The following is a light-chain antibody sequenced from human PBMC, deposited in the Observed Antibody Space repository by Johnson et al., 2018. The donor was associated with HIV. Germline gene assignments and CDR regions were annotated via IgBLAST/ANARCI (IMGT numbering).Light chain of an antibody. J-gene: IGLJ1*01. CDR2: ENN. CDR3: GAWDSGLTAHFV. V-gene: IGLV1-51*02. Sequence: QPVLTQPPSVSAAPGQKVTISCSGSSSNIGKNHVLWYQQFPGTAPKLLIYENNKRPSGIPDRFSGSKSGTSATLGITGLQTGDEADYYCGAWDSGLTAHFVFGSGTTLTV. CDR1: SSNIGKNH.